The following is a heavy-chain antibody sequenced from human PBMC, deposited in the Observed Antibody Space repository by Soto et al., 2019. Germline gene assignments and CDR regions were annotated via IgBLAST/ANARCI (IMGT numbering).Heavy chain of an antibody. Sequence: QVQLVESGGGVVQPGRSLRLSCAASGFTFSGYAMHWVRQAPGKGLEWVAVISYDGSNKYYADAVKGRFSISRDNSKNRLHLQMNSLRAEDTAVYYCARDTYGGNSGGRPTHFLHWGQGTLVTVSS. CDR1: GFTFSGYA. CDR3: ARDTYGGNSGGRPTHFLH. D-gene: IGHD4-17*01. V-gene: IGHV3-30-3*01. CDR2: ISYDGSNK. J-gene: IGHJ1*01.